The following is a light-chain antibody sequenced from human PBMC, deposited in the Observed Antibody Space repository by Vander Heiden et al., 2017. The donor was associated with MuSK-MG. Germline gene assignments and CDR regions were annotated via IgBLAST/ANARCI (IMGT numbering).Light chain of an antibody. V-gene: IGLV3-19*01. Sequence: SSELTQDRVVSVALGQTVRITCQGDSLRSYYASWYQQKPGQAPVLVIYGKNNRPSGIPDRFSGSSSGNTSSLTITGAQTEEEADYYCNSRDSSGNHLVFGGGTKLTVL. CDR3: NSRDSSGNHLV. CDR1: SLRSYY. CDR2: GKN. J-gene: IGLJ2*01.